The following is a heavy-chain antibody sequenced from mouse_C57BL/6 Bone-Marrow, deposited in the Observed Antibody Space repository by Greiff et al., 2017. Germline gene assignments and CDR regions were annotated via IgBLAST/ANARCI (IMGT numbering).Heavy chain of an antibody. CDR3: ARDLYYYGSSYPYWYFDV. CDR2: ISYDGSN. D-gene: IGHD1-1*01. J-gene: IGHJ1*03. Sequence: ESGPGLVKPSQSLSLTCSVTGYSITSGYYWNWIRQFPGNKLEWMGYISYDGSNNYNPSLKNRISIPRDTSMNQFCLKLNSVTTEDTATYYCARDLYYYGSSYPYWYFDVWGTGTTVTVSS. V-gene: IGHV3-6*01. CDR1: GYSITSGYY.